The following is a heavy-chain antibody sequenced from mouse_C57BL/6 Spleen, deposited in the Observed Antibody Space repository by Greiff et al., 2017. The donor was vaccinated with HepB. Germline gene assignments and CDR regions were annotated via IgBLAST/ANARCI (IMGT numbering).Heavy chain of an antibody. Sequence: EVQRVESGGGLVKPGGSLKLSCAASGFTFSDYGMHWVRQAPEKGLEWVAYISSGSSTIYYADTVKGRFTISRDNAKNTLFLQMTSLRSEDTAMYYCASNYGYDEAYWGQGTLVTVSA. CDR1: GFTFSDYG. D-gene: IGHD2-2*01. CDR3: ASNYGYDEAY. V-gene: IGHV5-17*01. J-gene: IGHJ3*01. CDR2: ISSGSSTI.